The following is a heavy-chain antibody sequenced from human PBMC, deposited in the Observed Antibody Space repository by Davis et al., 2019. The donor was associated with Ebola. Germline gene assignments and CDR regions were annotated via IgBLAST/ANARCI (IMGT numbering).Heavy chain of an antibody. D-gene: IGHD3-3*01. V-gene: IGHV4-39*01. CDR1: GGSISSSNYY. J-gene: IGHJ6*02. Sequence: GSLRLSCTVSGGSISSSNYYWGWIRQPPGKGLEWIGTIYYSGSTYSNASLKGRVTMSVNTSKNQFSLKLLSVTAADTAVYYCARLNTIFGVVNYGMDVWGQGTTVTVSS. CDR2: IYYSGST. CDR3: ARLNTIFGVVNYGMDV.